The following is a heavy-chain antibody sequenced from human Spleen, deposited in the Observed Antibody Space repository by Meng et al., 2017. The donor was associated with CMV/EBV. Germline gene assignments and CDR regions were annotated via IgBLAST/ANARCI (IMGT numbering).Heavy chain of an antibody. V-gene: IGHV4-30-4*08. CDR3: ARAAIADTFDY. J-gene: IGHJ4*02. Sequence: VPLKESGPGLVKPSQTLSPTCTVSGGSISSGDYYWSWIRQPPGKGLEWIGYIYYSGSTYYNPSLKSRVTISVDTSKNQFSLKLSSVTAADTAVYYCARAAIADTFDYWGQGTLVTVSS. CDR1: GGSISSGDYY. D-gene: IGHD6-13*01. CDR2: IYYSGST.